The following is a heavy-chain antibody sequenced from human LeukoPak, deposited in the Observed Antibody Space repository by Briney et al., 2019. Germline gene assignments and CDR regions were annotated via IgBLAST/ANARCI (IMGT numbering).Heavy chain of an antibody. V-gene: IGHV1-18*01. CDR3: ARVVGNYVWGSYRPEVCFDS. Sequence: ASVKVSCKASGYTFTSYAISWVRQAPGQGPEWMGWINMYNGNTNYAQKLQGRVTMTTDTSTSTAYMELRSLRSDDTAVYYCARVVGNYVWGSYRPEVCFDSWGQGTLVTVSS. CDR1: GYTFTSYA. CDR2: INMYNGNT. J-gene: IGHJ4*02. D-gene: IGHD3-16*02.